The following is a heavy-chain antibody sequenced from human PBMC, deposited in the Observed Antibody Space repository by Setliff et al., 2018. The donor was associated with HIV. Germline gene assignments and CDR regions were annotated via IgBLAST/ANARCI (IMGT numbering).Heavy chain of an antibody. CDR1: GGSFSGYC. Sequence: SETLSLTCAVYGGSFSGYCWSWIRQPPGKGLEWIGEINHSGRTKYNPSLKSRVTTSVDTSKNQFSLRLSSVTAADTAVYYCVRVSCSSWYSIPRTYYYSMDVWGEGTTVTVSS. D-gene: IGHD6-13*01. CDR2: INHSGRT. V-gene: IGHV4-34*01. CDR3: VRVSCSSWYSIPRTYYYSMDV. J-gene: IGHJ6*03.